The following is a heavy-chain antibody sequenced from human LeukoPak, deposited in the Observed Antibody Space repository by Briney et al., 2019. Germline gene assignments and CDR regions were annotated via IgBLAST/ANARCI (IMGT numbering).Heavy chain of an antibody. CDR2: ISSAGVST. CDR1: GFTFNNFG. V-gene: IGHV3-23*01. CDR3: AKGITGTGSYSVADH. Sequence: PGGSLRLSCAASGFTFNNFGMSWVRQAPGKGLEWVSAISSAGVSTYYADSVKGRFTISRDNSKNTLYLQMNSLRAEDTAVYYCAKGITGTGSYSVADHWGQGILVTVSS. J-gene: IGHJ4*02. D-gene: IGHD1-26*01.